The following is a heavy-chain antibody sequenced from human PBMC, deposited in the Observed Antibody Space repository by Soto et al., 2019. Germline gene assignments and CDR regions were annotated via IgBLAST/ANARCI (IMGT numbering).Heavy chain of an antibody. CDR1: GFTFSSYG. V-gene: IGHV3-33*01. J-gene: IGHJ6*02. CDR3: ARDYPPRVVRGAKSYGMDV. D-gene: IGHD3-10*01. Sequence: QVQLVESGGGVVQPGRSLRLSCAASGFTFSSYGMHWVRQAPGKGLEWVAVIWYDGSNKYYADSVKGRFTISRDNSKNTLYLQMNSLRAEDTAVYYCARDYPPRVVRGAKSYGMDVWGQGTTVTVSS. CDR2: IWYDGSNK.